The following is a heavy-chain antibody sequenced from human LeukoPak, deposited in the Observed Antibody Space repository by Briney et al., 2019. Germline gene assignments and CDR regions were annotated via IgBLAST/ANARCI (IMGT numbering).Heavy chain of an antibody. Sequence: GRSLRLSCAASGFTFSSYGMHWVRQAPGKGLEWVAVISYDGSNKYYADSVKGRFTISRDNSKNTLYLQMNSLRAEDTAVYYCAKDIGSEDYFDYWGQGTLVTVSS. V-gene: IGHV3-30*18. CDR2: ISYDGSNK. D-gene: IGHD1-26*01. J-gene: IGHJ4*02. CDR1: GFTFSSYG. CDR3: AKDIGSEDYFDY.